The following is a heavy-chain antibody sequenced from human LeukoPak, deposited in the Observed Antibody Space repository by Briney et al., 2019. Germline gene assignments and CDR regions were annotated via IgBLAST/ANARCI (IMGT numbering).Heavy chain of an antibody. Sequence: SETLSLTCTVSGGSISSYYWSWIRQPAGKGLEWIGRIYTSGSTNYNPSLKSRVTISVDTSKNQFSLKLSSVTAADTAVYYCAREGNIVVVIDAFDIWGQGTMVTVSS. J-gene: IGHJ3*02. CDR1: GGSISSYY. CDR3: AREGNIVVVIDAFDI. D-gene: IGHD2-21*01. CDR2: IYTSGST. V-gene: IGHV4-4*07.